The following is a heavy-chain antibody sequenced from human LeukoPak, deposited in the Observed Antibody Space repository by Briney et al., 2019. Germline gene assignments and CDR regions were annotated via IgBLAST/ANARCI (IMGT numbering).Heavy chain of an antibody. CDR1: GYTFTSYG. D-gene: IGHD3-9*01. CDR2: ISAYNGNT. V-gene: IGHV1-18*01. Sequence: ASVKVSCKASGYTFTSYGISWVRQAPGEGLEWMGWISAYNGNTNYAQKLQGRVTLTTDTSTRTAYMELRSLRSDDTAVYYCARDYDILTGYTNWFDPWGQGTLVTVSS. CDR3: ARDYDILTGYTNWFDP. J-gene: IGHJ5*01.